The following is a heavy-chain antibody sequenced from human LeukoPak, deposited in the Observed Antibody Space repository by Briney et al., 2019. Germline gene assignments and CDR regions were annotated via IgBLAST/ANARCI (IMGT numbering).Heavy chain of an antibody. V-gene: IGHV1-18*01. CDR3: ARGGAWEQLAPRNDAFDI. D-gene: IGHD6-6*01. Sequence: GASVKVSCKASGYTFTSYGISWVRQAPGQGLEWMGWISAYNGNTNYAQKLQGRVTMTTDTSTSTAYMELRSLRSDDTAVYYCARGGAWEQLAPRNDAFDIWGQGTMVTVSS. CDR2: ISAYNGNT. CDR1: GYTFTSYG. J-gene: IGHJ3*02.